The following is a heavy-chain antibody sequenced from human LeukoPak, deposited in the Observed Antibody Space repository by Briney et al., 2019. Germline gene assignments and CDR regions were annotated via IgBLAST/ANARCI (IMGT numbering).Heavy chain of an antibody. CDR1: GYTFTDYG. V-gene: IGHV7-4-1*02. J-gene: IGHJ4*02. CDR2: INTNTGNP. CDR3: ARVYRSSWYPMDY. D-gene: IGHD6-13*01. Sequence: ASVKVSCKASGYTFTDYGMSWMRQAPGQGLEWMGWINTNTGNPTYAQGFTGRFVFSLDTSVSTAYLQITGLKAEDTAVYYCARVYRSSWYPMDYWGQGTLVTVSS.